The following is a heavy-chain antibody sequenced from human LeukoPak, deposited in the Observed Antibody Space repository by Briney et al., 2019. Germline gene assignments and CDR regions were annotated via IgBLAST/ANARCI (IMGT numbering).Heavy chain of an antibody. J-gene: IGHJ4*02. V-gene: IGHV1-69-2*01. CDR1: GYKFSDYY. Sequence: ASVKISCKASGYKFSDYYVHWVQQAPRKGLEWMGRVNPKNGETMYVGKLLGRISISADTSTNTVYMELSSLRSEDTAVYYCATPSGSYFGYYYFHWWGQGTLVTVSS. CDR2: VNPKNGET. CDR3: ATPSGSYFGYYYFHW. D-gene: IGHD1-26*01.